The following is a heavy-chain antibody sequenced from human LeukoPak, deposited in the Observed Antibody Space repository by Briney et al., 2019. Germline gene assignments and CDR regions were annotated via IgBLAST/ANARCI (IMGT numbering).Heavy chain of an antibody. CDR3: ARGRRYSYGWAYFDY. CDR1: GGSISSSSYY. Sequence: SETLSLTCTVSGGSISSSSYYWGWIRQPPGKGLEWIGSIYYSGSTYYNPSLKSRVTISVDTSKNQFSLKLSSVTAADTAVYYCARGRRYSYGWAYFDYWGQGTLVTVSS. D-gene: IGHD5-18*01. CDR2: IYYSGST. J-gene: IGHJ4*02. V-gene: IGHV4-39*07.